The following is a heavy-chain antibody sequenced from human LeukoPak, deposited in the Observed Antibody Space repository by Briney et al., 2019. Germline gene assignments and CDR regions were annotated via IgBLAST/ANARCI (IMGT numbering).Heavy chain of an antibody. V-gene: IGHV4-38-2*02. CDR2: IYHSGST. J-gene: IGHJ1*01. D-gene: IGHD5-18*01. Sequence: SETLSLTCTASGYSISSGYHWGWIRQPPGKGLEWIGSIYHSGSTYYNPSLKSRVTISVDTSKNQFSLKLSSVTAADTAVYYCARGNTAMDEYFQHWGQGTLVTVSS. CDR1: GYSISSGYH. CDR3: ARGNTAMDEYFQH.